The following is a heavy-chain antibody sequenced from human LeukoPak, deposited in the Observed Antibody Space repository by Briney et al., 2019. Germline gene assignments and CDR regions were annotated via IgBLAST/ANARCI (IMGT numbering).Heavy chain of an antibody. Sequence: SETLSLTCTVSGGSISSYYWSWIRQPPGKGLEWIGYIYYSGSTNYNPSLKSRVTISVDTSKNQFSLKLSSVTAADTAVYYCARWTMVRGRAQNWFDPWGQGTLVTVSS. V-gene: IGHV4-59*08. J-gene: IGHJ5*02. CDR2: IYYSGST. D-gene: IGHD3-10*01. CDR1: GGSISSYY. CDR3: ARWTMVRGRAQNWFDP.